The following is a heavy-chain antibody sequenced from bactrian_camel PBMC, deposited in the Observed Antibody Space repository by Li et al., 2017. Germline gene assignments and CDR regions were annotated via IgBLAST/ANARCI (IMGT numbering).Heavy chain of an antibody. CDR3: AQNGGNWVGEYNS. D-gene: IGHD1*01. J-gene: IGHJ4*01. CDR1: GYTSSSFC. Sequence: HVQLVESGGGLVQPGGSLRLSCTASGYTSSSFCMGWFRQAPGKEREGVAVIDSDGVISYAESVKGRFTISKANAKDILYLQMNSLKSEDTALYYCAQNGGNWVGEYNSWGQGTQVTVS. V-gene: IGHV3S26*01. CDR2: IDSDGVI.